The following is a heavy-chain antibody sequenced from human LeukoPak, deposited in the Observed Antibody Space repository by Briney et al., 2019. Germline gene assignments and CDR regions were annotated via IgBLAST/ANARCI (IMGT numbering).Heavy chain of an antibody. J-gene: IGHJ4*02. Sequence: ASVKVSCKASVYTFAGYYMHWVRQAPGQGLEWVGWINPNRGGTNYAQKFQGRVTMTRDTSISTAYMELSRLRSDDTAVYYGARANFLLAPAASFDYWGQGTLVTVSS. D-gene: IGHD2-2*01. CDR2: INPNRGGT. CDR1: VYTFAGYY. V-gene: IGHV1-2*02. CDR3: ARANFLLAPAASFDY.